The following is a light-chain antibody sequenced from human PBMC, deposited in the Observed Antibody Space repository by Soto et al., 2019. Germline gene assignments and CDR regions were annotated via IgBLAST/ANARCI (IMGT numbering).Light chain of an antibody. Sequence: DIQMTQSQSSVSASVGDRVTITCRASQDINCWLTWYQQKPGKAPKVLIYIASRLQTGVPSRFSGRGSGTDFSLTISNLQPEEFATYFCQQSKSFPLTFGGGTKVEIK. V-gene: IGKV1-12*01. CDR2: IAS. CDR3: QQSKSFPLT. J-gene: IGKJ4*01. CDR1: QDINCW.